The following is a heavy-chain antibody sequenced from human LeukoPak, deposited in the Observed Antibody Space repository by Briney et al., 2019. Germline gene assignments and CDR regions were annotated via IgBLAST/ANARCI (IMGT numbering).Heavy chain of an antibody. CDR1: GFTFSSYW. Sequence: GGSLRLSCAASGFTFSSYWMHWVRQAAGKGLVWVSRINSDGSSTSSADSVKGRFTISRDNAKNTLYLQMNSLGVEDTAVYYCATTYYYDSSGYAGYWGQGTLVTVSS. CDR3: ATTYYYDSSGYAGY. J-gene: IGHJ4*02. D-gene: IGHD3-22*01. CDR2: INSDGSST. V-gene: IGHV3-74*01.